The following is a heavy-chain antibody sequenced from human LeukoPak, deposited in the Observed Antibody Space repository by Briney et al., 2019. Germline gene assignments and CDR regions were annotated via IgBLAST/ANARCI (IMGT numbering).Heavy chain of an antibody. D-gene: IGHD5-12*01. Sequence: PSETLSLTCAVYGGSFSGYYWSWIRQPPGKGLEWIGVINHSGSTNYNPSLKSRVTISVDTSKNQFSLKLSSVTAAGTAVHYCARAQWLRSGWFDPWGQGTLVTVSS. V-gene: IGHV4-34*01. CDR2: INHSGST. CDR1: GGSFSGYY. J-gene: IGHJ5*02. CDR3: ARAQWLRSGWFDP.